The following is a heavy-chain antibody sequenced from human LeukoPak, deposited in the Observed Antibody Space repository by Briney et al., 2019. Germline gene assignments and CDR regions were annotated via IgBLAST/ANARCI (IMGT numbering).Heavy chain of an antibody. CDR1: GFTLSSYE. V-gene: IGHV3-23*01. Sequence: GGSLRLSCMVSGFTLSSYEMSWIRQAPGKGLEWVSSIEYGESTTHYADSVRGRFTISRDNYKNTLYLQLTSLSDDDTAVYFCARNSGWYGISWGQGTLVIVSS. CDR2: IEYGESTT. D-gene: IGHD6-19*01. CDR3: ARNSGWYGIS. J-gene: IGHJ4*02.